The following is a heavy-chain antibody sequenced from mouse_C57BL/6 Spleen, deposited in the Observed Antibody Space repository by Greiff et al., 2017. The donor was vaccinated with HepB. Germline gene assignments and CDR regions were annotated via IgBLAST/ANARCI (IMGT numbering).Heavy chain of an antibody. D-gene: IGHD2-3*01. Sequence: EVQRVKSGGGLVKPGGSLKLSCAASGFTFSSYAMSWVRQTPEKRLEWVATISDGGSYTYYPDNVKGRFTISRDNAKNNLYLQMSHLKSEDTAMYYCAREGRDGYYVWFAYWGQGTLVAVSA. CDR2: ISDGGSYT. V-gene: IGHV5-4*01. CDR3: AREGRDGYYVWFAY. J-gene: IGHJ3*01. CDR1: GFTFSSYA.